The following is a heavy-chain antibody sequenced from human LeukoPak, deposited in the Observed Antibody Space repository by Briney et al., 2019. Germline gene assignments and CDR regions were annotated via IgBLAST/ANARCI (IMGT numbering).Heavy chain of an antibody. CDR1: GFTFSDYY. Sequence: GGSLRLSCAASGFTFSDYYMSWIRQAPGKGLEWVSYISSSSSYTNYADSVKGRFTISRDNAKNSLYLQMNSLRAEDTAVYYCARDLEAYCGGDCYSGNFDYWGRGTLVTVSS. D-gene: IGHD2-21*02. CDR3: ARDLEAYCGGDCYSGNFDY. CDR2: ISSSSSYT. V-gene: IGHV3-11*06. J-gene: IGHJ4*02.